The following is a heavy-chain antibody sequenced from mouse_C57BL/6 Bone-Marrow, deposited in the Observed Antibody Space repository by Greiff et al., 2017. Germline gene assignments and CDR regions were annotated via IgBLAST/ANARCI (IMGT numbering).Heavy chain of an antibody. CDR1: GFTFTSDG. J-gene: IGHJ2*01. Sequence: QVQLQQSGAELARPGASVKLSCKASGFTFTSDGISWVKQRTGQGLEWIGESYPRSGNTYYNEKFKGKATLNADTSSSTAYIELRSLTSEDSAVYICARRGDAYDGLAYWGQGTTLTVSS. CDR3: ARRGDAYDGLAY. D-gene: IGHD2-2*01. CDR2: SYPRSGNT. V-gene: IGHV1-81*01.